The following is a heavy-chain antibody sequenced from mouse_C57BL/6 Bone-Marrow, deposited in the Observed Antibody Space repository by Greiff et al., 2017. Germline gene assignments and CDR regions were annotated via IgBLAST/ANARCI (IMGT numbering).Heavy chain of an antibody. V-gene: IGHV1-81*01. J-gene: IGHJ1*03. CDR2: IYPRSGNT. CDR3: ARGGLWYFDV. CDR1: GYTFTSYG. Sequence: QVQLQESGAELARPGASVKLSCKASGYTFTSYGISWVKQRTGQGLEWIGEIYPRSGNTYYNEKFKGKATLTADKSSSTAYMELRSLTSEDSADYFCARGGLWYFDVWGTGTTVTVSS.